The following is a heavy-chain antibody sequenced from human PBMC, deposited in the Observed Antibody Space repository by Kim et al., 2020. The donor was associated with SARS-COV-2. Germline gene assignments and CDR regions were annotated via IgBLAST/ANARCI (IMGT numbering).Heavy chain of an antibody. V-gene: IGHV1-46*01. CDR3: ARDDGTESSSDFGGMDV. D-gene: IGHD6-6*01. J-gene: IGHJ6*02. Sequence: FQGRVTMTRDTSTSTVYMELSSLRSEDTAVYYCARDDGTESSSDFGGMDVWGQGTTVTVSS.